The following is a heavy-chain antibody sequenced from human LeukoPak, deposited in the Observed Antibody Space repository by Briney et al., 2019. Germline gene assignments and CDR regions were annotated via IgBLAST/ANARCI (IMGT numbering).Heavy chain of an antibody. V-gene: IGHV4-39*01. J-gene: IGHJ5*02. CDR3: IAAAAERGTNWFDP. CDR1: GGSISSGSYY. D-gene: IGHD6-13*01. CDR2: IYYSGST. Sequence: PSETLSLTCTVSGGSISSGSYYWGWIRQPPGKGLEWIGSIYYSGSTYYNPSLKSRVTISVDTSKNQFSLKLSSVTAADTAVYYCIAAAAERGTNWFDPWGQGTLVTVSS.